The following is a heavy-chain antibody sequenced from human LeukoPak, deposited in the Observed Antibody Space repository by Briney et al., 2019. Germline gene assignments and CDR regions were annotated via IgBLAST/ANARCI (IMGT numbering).Heavy chain of an antibody. CDR2: IWYDGSNE. J-gene: IGHJ6*02. Sequence: GRSLRLSCAASGSIFNTSGIHWVRQAPGKGLEWVALIWYDGSNEYYADSVKGRFTISRDNSKNTLYLQMNSLRAEDTAVYYCAKSDSGTRFSHYYYGMDVWGQGTTVTVSS. CDR3: AKSDSGTRFSHYYYGMDV. CDR1: GSIFNTSG. D-gene: IGHD2-21*01. V-gene: IGHV3-33*08.